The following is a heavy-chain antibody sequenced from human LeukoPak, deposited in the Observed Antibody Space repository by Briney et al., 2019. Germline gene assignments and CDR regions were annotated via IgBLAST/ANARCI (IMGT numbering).Heavy chain of an antibody. J-gene: IGHJ4*02. D-gene: IGHD1-14*01. Sequence: SETLSLTCTVSGYSISRGYHWGWVRQPPGKGLVRIASVHYSGSTYYNPSLKSRLTISADTSKNQFSLKLDSVTAADTAVYYCARVNFNPDYWGQGTLVTVSS. CDR3: ARVNFNPDY. V-gene: IGHV4-38-2*02. CDR1: GYSISRGYH. CDR2: VHYSGST.